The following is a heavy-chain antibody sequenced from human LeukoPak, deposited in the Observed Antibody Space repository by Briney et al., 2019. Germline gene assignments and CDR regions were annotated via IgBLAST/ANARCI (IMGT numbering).Heavy chain of an antibody. V-gene: IGHV4-59*01. CDR1: DGSISSYY. D-gene: IGHD4-11*01. J-gene: IGHJ4*02. Sequence: PSETLSLTCTVSDGSISSYYWSWIRQPPGKGLEWIGYIYYSGSTNYNPSLKSRVTISVDTSKNQFSLKLSSVTAADTAVYYCARAADYTTGFDYWGQGTLVTVSS. CDR3: ARAADYTTGFDY. CDR2: IYYSGST.